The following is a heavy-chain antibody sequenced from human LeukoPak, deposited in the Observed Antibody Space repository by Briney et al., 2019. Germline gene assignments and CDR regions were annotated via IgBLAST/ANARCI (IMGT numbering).Heavy chain of an antibody. CDR1: SGSISSYD. J-gene: IGHJ4*02. V-gene: IGHV4-4*07. D-gene: IGHD1-26*01. CDR2: IYTSGSP. Sequence: SETLSLTCTVSSGSISSYDWSWIRQPAGKGQEWIGRIYTSGSPNYNPSLKSRVTISVDTSKNQFSLKLSSVTAADTAVYYCARSLVGASDYWGQGTLVTVSS. CDR3: ARSLVGASDY.